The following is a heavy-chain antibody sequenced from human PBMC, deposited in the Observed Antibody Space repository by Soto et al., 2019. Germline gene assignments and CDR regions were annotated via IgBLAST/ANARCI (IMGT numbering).Heavy chain of an antibody. D-gene: IGHD3-10*01. CDR2: IGTAGDT. CDR1: GFTFSSYD. Sequence: GGSLRLSCAASGFTFSSYDMHWVRQATGKGLEWVSCIGTAGDTYYPGSVKGRFTISRENAKNSLYLQMNSLRAEDTAVYYCARDRVYYGMDVWGQGTTVTVSS. V-gene: IGHV3-13*01. CDR3: ARDRVYYGMDV. J-gene: IGHJ6*02.